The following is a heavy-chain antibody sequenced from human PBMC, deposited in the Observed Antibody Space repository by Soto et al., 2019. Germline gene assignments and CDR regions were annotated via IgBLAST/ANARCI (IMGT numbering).Heavy chain of an antibody. CDR3: ARDPPRTGSLRGTPIMAV. Sequence: QVQLVQSGAEVKKPGASVKVSCKASDFTFTSYGISWVRQAPGQGLEWMGWISAYNGNTDYAQKLQGRVTMTTDTSTATAHMELRGLRSDDTAVYYCARDPPRTGSLRGTPIMAVWGQGTTVTVSS. CDR2: ISAYNGNT. J-gene: IGHJ6*02. D-gene: IGHD1-1*01. V-gene: IGHV1-18*04. CDR1: DFTFTSYG.